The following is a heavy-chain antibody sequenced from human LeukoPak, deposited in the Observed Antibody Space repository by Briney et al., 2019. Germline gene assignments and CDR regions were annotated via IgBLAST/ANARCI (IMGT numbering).Heavy chain of an antibody. CDR2: ISYHGSNK. CDR1: EFTFSSYA. J-gene: IGHJ4*02. D-gene: IGHD2-2*01. Sequence: PGGSLRLSCAASEFTFSSYAMHWVRQAPGKGLEWVAFISYHGSNKYYADSVMGRFTISRDNSKNTLFLQMDSLRAEDTAVYYCAKNTHAYAEIFDHWGQGTLVTVSS. CDR3: AKNTHAYAEIFDH. V-gene: IGHV3-30*18.